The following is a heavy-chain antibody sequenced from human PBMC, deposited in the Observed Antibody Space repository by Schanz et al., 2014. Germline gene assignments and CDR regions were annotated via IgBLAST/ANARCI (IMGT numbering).Heavy chain of an antibody. Sequence: VQLVESGGGVVQPGRSLRLSCAASGFTFSSYTMHWIRQAPGKGLEWVALISHDGSNKNSADSVKGRFTISRDNSKNTLYLQMNSLRGDDTAIYYCVKGGTNTLDSWGQGTLVTVSS. CDR1: GFTFSSYT. CDR3: VKGGTNTLDS. CDR2: ISHDGSNK. V-gene: IGHV3-30*04. J-gene: IGHJ4*02.